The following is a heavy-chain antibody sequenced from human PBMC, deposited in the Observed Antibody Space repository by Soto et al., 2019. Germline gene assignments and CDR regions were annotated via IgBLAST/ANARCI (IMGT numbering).Heavy chain of an antibody. CDR3: ARVSNTYYDFWSGYSYFDY. J-gene: IGHJ4*02. V-gene: IGHV4-30-2*01. Sequence: SETLSLTCAVSGGSISSGGYSWSWIRQPPGKGLEWIGYIYHSGSTYYNPSLKSRVTISVDRSKNQFSLKLSSVTAADTAVYYCARVSNTYYDFWSGYSYFDYWGQGTLVTVSS. CDR1: GGSISSGGYS. D-gene: IGHD3-3*01. CDR2: IYHSGST.